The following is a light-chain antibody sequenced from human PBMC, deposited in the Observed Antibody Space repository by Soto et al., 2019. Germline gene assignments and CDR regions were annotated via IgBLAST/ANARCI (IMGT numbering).Light chain of an antibody. V-gene: IGLV2-8*01. J-gene: IGLJ3*02. CDR1: ISDVGGYNY. CDR3: SSSAASNNFYFV. Sequence: QSALTHPPSASGSPGQSVTISCTGTISDVGGYNYVSWYQQYPCRAPKLMIYEVTKRPSGVPDRFSGSKSGNTASLTVSGLHAEDEADYYCSSSAASNNFYFVFGGGTKLTVL. CDR2: EVT.